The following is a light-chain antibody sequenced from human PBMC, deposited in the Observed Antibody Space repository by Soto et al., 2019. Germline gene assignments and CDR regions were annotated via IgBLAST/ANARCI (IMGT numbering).Light chain of an antibody. CDR1: DDIAKS. CDR2: DAS. J-gene: IGKJ5*01. V-gene: IGKV1-33*01. CDR3: QQYENLPT. Sequence: DLQMAQSPSDLSESVGDRVTISCQASDDIAKSLNWYRQKPGKAPKLLIYDASKLETGVPSRLRGSGSGTDFTFTISRMKPEDIATYYCQQYENLPTFGHGTRLEIK.